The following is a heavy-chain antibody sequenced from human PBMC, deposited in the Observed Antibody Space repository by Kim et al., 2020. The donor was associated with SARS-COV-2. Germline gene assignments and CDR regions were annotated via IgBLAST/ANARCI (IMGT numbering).Heavy chain of an antibody. Sequence: GGSLRLSCAASGFTFSSYAMHWVRQAPGKGLEWVAVISYDGSNKYYADSVKGRFTISRDNSKTTLYLQMNSLRAEDTAVYYCAREPPDYSGSGSYYMYWGQGTLVTVSS. CDR1: GFTFSSYA. CDR2: ISYDGSNK. J-gene: IGHJ4*02. V-gene: IGHV3-30*04. D-gene: IGHD3-10*01. CDR3: AREPPDYSGSGSYYMY.